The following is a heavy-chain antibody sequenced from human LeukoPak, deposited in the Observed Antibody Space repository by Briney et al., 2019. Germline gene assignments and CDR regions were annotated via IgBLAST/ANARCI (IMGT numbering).Heavy chain of an antibody. CDR3: ARDLAWDAFDI. CDR1: GGSFSGYY. CDR2: INHRGST. Sequence: SETLSLTCAVYGGSFSGYYWSWIRQPPGKGLEWIGEINHRGSTNYNPSLKSRVTISVDTSKNQFSLKLSSVTAADTAVYYCARDLAWDAFDIWGQGTMVTVSS. J-gene: IGHJ3*02. V-gene: IGHV4-34*01.